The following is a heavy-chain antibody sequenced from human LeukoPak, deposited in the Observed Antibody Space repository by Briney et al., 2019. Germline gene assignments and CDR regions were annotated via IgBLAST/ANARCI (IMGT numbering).Heavy chain of an antibody. CDR3: AKIYSASGSYPYCYFYYMDV. V-gene: IGHV3-30*02. Sequence: GGSLRLSCAASGFTFSSYGMHWVRQAPGKGLEWVAFIRYDGSNKYYADSVKGRFTISRDNSKNTLYLQMNSLRAEDTAVYYCAKIYSASGSYPYCYFYYMDVWGKGTTVTISS. CDR2: IRYDGSNK. D-gene: IGHD3-10*01. CDR1: GFTFSSYG. J-gene: IGHJ6*03.